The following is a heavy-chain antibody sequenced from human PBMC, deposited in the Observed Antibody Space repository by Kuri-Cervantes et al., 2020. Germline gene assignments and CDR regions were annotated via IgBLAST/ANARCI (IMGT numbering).Heavy chain of an antibody. CDR2: ISSSGSTI. Sequence: GESLKISCAASGFTFSSYEMNWVRQAPGKGLEWVSYISSSGSTIYYADSVKGRFTISRDNAKNSLYLQMNSLRAEDTAVYYCARDADHYYYYYYMDVWGKGTTVTVSS. CDR3: ARDADHYYYYYYMDV. V-gene: IGHV3-48*03. CDR1: GFTFSSYE. J-gene: IGHJ6*03.